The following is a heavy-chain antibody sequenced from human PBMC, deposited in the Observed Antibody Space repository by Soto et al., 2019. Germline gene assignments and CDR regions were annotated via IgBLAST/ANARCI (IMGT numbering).Heavy chain of an antibody. CDR2: IKRDGSEK. CDR1: GFTFSSYW. Sequence: EVQLVESGGGLVQPGGSLRVSCAASGFTFSSYWMSWVRQAPGKGLQWVANIKRDGSEKYYVDSVKGRFIISGDNAKNSLYLPMNTLRVEDTAVYYCARDVGEGGAVFGSNTYSYYHGMDVWGQGTTVTVSS. D-gene: IGHD2-15*01. CDR3: ARDVGEGGAVFGSNTYSYYHGMDV. J-gene: IGHJ6*02. V-gene: IGHV3-7*05.